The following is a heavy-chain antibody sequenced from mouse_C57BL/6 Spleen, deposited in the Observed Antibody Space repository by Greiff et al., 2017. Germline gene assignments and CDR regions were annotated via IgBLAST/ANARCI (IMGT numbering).Heavy chain of an antibody. J-gene: IGHJ2*01. CDR1: GYAFSSSW. V-gene: IGHV1-82*01. D-gene: IGHD2-2*01. CDR2: IYPGDGDT. CDR3: ARVDGYDALDY. Sequence: VQLQQSGPELVKPGASVKISCKASGYAFSSSWMNWVKQRPGKGLEWIGRIYPGDGDTNYNGKFKGKATLTADKSSSTAYMQLSSLTSEDSAVYFCARVDGYDALDYWGQGTTLTVSS.